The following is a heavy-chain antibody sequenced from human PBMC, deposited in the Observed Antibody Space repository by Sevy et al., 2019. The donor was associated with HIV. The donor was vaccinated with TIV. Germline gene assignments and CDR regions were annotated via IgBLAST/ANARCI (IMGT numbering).Heavy chain of an antibody. D-gene: IGHD3-22*01. CDR3: AKPADHYDSSGYLKVAEYYFDY. CDR2: IYYSGRT. J-gene: IGHJ4*02. V-gene: IGHV4-39*01. CDR1: GGSISSSSYY. Sequence: SETLSLTCTVSGGSISSSSYYWGWIRQPPGKGLEWIGSIYYSGRTYYNPPLKSRVTISVDTSKNQLSLKLSFVTAADTAVDYCAKPADHYDSSGYLKVAEYYFDYWGQGTLVTVSS.